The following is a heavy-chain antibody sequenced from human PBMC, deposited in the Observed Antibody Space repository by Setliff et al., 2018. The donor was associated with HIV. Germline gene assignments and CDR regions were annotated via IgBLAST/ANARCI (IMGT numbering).Heavy chain of an antibody. V-gene: IGHV4-59*12. CDR2: FCYTGSS. J-gene: IGHJ4*02. D-gene: IGHD6-19*01. CDR3: TRARFTDGWSLYYFDS. Sequence: LSLTCTVSGGSINNYCCSWIRQPPGKGLEWIGYFCYTGSSNYNRALKSRVTMSLDRSKSQFSLELNSVTAADAAVYYCTRARFTDGWSLYYFDSWGQGVQVTVSS. CDR1: GGSINNYC.